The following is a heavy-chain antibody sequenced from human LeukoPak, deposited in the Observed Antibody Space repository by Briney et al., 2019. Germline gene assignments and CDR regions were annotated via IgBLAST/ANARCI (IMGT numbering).Heavy chain of an antibody. CDR1: GYTLTELP. CDR3: ATFDYYDSSGYYY. V-gene: IGHV1-24*01. CDR2: FDPEDGET. Sequence: EASVKVSCKVSGYTLTELPMHWVRQAPGKGLEWMGGFDPEDGETIYAQKFQGRVTMTEDTSTDTAYMELSSLRSEDTAVCYCATFDYYDSSGYYYWGQGTLVTVSS. J-gene: IGHJ4*02. D-gene: IGHD3-22*01.